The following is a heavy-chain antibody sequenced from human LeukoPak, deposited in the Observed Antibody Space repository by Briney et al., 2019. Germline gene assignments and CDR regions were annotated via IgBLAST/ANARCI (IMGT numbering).Heavy chain of an antibody. J-gene: IGHJ6*04. CDR3: ARDRCSSTSCYLAV. Sequence: GGSLRLSCAASGLTFSDYYMSWIRQAPGKGLEWVSYISSSGSTIYYADSVKGRFTISRDNAKNSLYLQMNSLRAEDTAVYYCARDRCSSTSCYLAVWGKGTTVTVSS. D-gene: IGHD2-2*01. CDR2: ISSSGSTI. CDR1: GLTFSDYY. V-gene: IGHV3-11*04.